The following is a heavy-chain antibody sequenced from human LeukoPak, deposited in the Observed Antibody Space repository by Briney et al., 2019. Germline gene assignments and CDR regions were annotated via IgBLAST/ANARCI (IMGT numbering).Heavy chain of an antibody. CDR1: GFTFSSYA. CDR3: AKDRSYYYGSSSDN. V-gene: IGHV3-23*01. CDR2: ISGSGGST. D-gene: IGHD3-22*01. Sequence: GGSLRLSCAASGFTFSSYAMSWVRQAPGKGLEWVSAISGSGGSTNYADSVKGRFTISRDNSKNTLYVQMNSLRAEDTAVYYCAKDRSYYYGSSSDNWGQGTLVTVSS. J-gene: IGHJ4*02.